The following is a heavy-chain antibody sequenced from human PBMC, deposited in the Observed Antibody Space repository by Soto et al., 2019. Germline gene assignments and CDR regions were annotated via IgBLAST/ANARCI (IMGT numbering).Heavy chain of an antibody. CDR2: INPHSRGT. V-gene: IGHV1-2*02. J-gene: IGHJ5*02. CDR3: ARVTLKAGNWFDP. Sequence: ASVKVSCKASGYTFTDYFIHWVRQAPGQGFEWMGWINPHSRGTNYAQKFQGRVTMTRDTSNSTAYMELRGLTSDDTAVYYCARVTLKAGNWFDPWGQGTLVTVSS. CDR1: GYTFTDYF.